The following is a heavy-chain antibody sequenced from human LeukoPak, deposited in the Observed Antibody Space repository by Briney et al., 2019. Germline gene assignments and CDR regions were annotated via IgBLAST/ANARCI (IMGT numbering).Heavy chain of an antibody. J-gene: IGHJ2*01. V-gene: IGHV4-39*01. Sequence: SETLSLTCTVSGGSISSSSYYWGWIRQPPGKGLEWIASIYYSGSTYYNPSLESRVTISVDTSKNQFSLKLSSVTAADTAVYYCASTVDSDSSSSASYWYFDLWGRGTLVTVSS. CDR1: GGSISSSSYY. CDR2: IYYSGST. CDR3: ASTVDSDSSSSASYWYFDL. D-gene: IGHD6-6*01.